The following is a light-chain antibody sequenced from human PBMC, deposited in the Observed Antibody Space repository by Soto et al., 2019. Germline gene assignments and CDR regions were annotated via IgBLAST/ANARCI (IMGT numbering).Light chain of an antibody. J-gene: IGKJ2*01. CDR2: GAP. Sequence: EIVMTQSPATLSVSPGERATLSCRASQSVSSNLAWYQQKPGQAPRLLIYGAPTRATGVPARFSGSGSGTEVTLTISGLQSEDYAVYYCQQYYKWYTFGQGTKLEIK. CDR1: QSVSSN. V-gene: IGKV3-15*01. CDR3: QQYYKWYT.